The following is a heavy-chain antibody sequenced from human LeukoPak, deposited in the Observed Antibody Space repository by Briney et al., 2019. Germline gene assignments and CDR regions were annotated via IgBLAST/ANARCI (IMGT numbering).Heavy chain of an antibody. V-gene: IGHV3-30-3*01. J-gene: IGHJ4*02. D-gene: IGHD5-18*01. CDR1: GFTFSIYA. CDR3: ARYSYSSSSFDY. Sequence: GRSLRLSCAPSGFTFSIYAMHWVRQAPGKGLEWAAVMSYDGSNKNYADSVKGRLTISRDNSKNTLYVQMNPPPAPHPPLPPPARYSYSSSSFDYWGQASLVTDSS. CDR2: MSYDGSNK.